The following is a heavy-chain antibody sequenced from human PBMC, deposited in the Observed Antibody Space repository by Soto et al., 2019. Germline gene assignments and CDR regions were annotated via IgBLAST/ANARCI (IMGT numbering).Heavy chain of an antibody. J-gene: IGHJ4*02. CDR3: ARDKITGLFDY. V-gene: IGHV4-39*02. Sequence: SETLSLTCTVSGGPLSSSSLYRGWVRQPPRKGLGGVGSIYYSGSTYYNPSLKSRVTISVDTSKNQFSLKLTSVTAADTAVYYCARDKITGLFDYWGQGTLVTVSS. CDR1: GGPLSSSSLY. CDR2: IYYSGST. D-gene: IGHD2-8*02.